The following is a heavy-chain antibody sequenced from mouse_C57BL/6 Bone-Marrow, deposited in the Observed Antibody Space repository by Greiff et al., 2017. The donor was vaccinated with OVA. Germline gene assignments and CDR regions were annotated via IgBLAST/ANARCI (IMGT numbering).Heavy chain of an antibody. D-gene: IGHD2-9*01. Sequence: EVQLVESGPGLVKPSQSLSLTCSVTGYSITSGYYWNWIRQFPGNKLEWMGYISYDGSNNYNPSLKNQISITPDTSKNQFFLKLNSVTTEDTATSYWARNAYYCNDDYYAMDYWGQGTSVTVSS. J-gene: IGHJ4*01. V-gene: IGHV3-6*01. CDR3: ARNAYYCNDDYYAMDY. CDR1: GYSITSGYY. CDR2: ISYDGSN.